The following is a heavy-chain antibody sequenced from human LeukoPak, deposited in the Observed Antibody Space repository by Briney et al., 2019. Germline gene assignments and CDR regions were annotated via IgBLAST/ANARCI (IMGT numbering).Heavy chain of an antibody. V-gene: IGHV3-48*03. CDR1: GFTFSSYE. Sequence: GGSLRLSCAASGFTFSSYEMNWVRQAPGKGLEWVSYISSSGSTIYYADSVKGRFTISRDNAENSLYLQMNSLRAEDTAVYYCARVRYSSGFYYFDYWGQGTLVTVSS. CDR3: ARVRYSSGFYYFDY. J-gene: IGHJ4*02. CDR2: ISSSGSTI. D-gene: IGHD6-19*01.